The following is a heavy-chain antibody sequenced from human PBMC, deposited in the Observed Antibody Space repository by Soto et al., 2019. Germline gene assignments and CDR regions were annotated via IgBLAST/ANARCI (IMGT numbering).Heavy chain of an antibody. J-gene: IGHJ4*02. Sequence: GGSLRLSCAASGFTSSSYAMHWVRQAPGKGLEWVAVISYDGSNKYYADSVKGRFTISRDNSKNTLYLQMNSLRAEDTAVYYCARWPLRGSGSYWYYFDYWGQGTLVTVSS. D-gene: IGHD3-10*01. CDR2: ISYDGSNK. V-gene: IGHV3-30-3*01. CDR3: ARWPLRGSGSYWYYFDY. CDR1: GFTSSSYA.